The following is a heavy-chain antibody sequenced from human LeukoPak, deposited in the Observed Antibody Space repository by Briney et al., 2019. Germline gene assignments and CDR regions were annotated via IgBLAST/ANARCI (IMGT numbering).Heavy chain of an antibody. CDR2: IDPNSGGT. CDR3: ARGGGTVAPAPWVPFAY. Sequence: ASVKVSCKAPGYTFSGNYIHWVRQAPGQGLEYMGYIDPNSGGTYYIEKFQGRVTMTRDMSINTAYVELSSLTSDDTAVYYCARGGGTVAPAPWVPFAYWGQGTLVTVSS. CDR1: GYTFSGNY. D-gene: IGHD4-11*01. V-gene: IGHV1-2*02. J-gene: IGHJ4*02.